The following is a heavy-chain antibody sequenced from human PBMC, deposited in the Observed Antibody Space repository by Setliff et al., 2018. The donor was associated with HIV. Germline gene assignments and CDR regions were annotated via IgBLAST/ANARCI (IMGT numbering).Heavy chain of an antibody. D-gene: IGHD1-1*01. CDR1: GYTFTNYF. J-gene: IGHJ4*02. CDR3: AREAPDDHFDH. V-gene: IGHV1-46*01. CDR2: INPSGGQR. Sequence: ASVKVSCKASGYTFTNYFVHWVRQAPGQGLEWMGMINPSGGQRSFAQKLQGRITVATATSTATSTGTVYMELSSLRSEDTAVHYCAREAPDDHFDHWGQGTLVTVSS.